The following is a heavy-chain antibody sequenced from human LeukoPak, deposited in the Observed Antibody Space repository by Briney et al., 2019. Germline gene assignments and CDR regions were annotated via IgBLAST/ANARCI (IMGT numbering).Heavy chain of an antibody. CDR1: NGSISSYS. CDR3: ARADSSSFYFDY. Sequence: PSETLSLTCTVPNGSISSYSWSWIRQPPGKGLEWIAYMYNSGSTNYNPSLKSRVTILLDTSKNQFSLKLSSVTPADTAIYYCARADSSSFYFDYWGQGTLVTVSS. V-gene: IGHV4-59*01. D-gene: IGHD6-13*01. CDR2: MYNSGST. J-gene: IGHJ4*02.